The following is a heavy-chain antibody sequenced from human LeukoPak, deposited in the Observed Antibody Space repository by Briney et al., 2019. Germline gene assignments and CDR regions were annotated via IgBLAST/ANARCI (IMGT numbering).Heavy chain of an antibody. J-gene: IGHJ4*02. CDR2: IYSGGST. V-gene: IGHV3-66*01. CDR3: ASTPLDFWSGYYTSYFDY. D-gene: IGHD3-3*01. Sequence: QPGGFLRLSCAASGFTVSSNYMSWVRQAPGKGLEWVSVIYSGGSTYYADSVKGRFTISRDNSKNTLYLQMDSLRAEDTAVYYCASTPLDFWSGYYTSYFDYWGQGTLVTVSS. CDR1: GFTVSSNY.